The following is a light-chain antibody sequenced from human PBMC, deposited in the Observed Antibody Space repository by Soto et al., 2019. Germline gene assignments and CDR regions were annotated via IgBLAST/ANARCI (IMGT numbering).Light chain of an antibody. V-gene: IGLV2-14*01. CDR3: SSYTTGGSYV. Sequence: QSVLTQSASVSGSPGLSIAISCTGTSSDVGGYNSVSWYQQHPGKAPKLMIYDVSNRPSGVSNRFSGSKSGNTASLTISGLQAEDEGDYYCSSYTTGGSYVFGTGTKVTVL. CDR2: DVS. CDR1: SSDVGGYNS. J-gene: IGLJ1*01.